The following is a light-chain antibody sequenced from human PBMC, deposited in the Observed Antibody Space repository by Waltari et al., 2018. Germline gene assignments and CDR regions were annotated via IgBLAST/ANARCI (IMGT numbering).Light chain of an antibody. CDR3: SSRRSGSTLV. CDR1: RSAVGAYNY. J-gene: IGLJ3*02. Sequence: QSALTQPASVSGSPGQSITVSCTGTRSAVGAYNYVFWYQQHPGKAPKRMLYDVIKRPSGVSDRFSGSKSGNTASLTISGLQAEDEADYYCSSRRSGSTLVFGGGTKVTVL. CDR2: DVI. V-gene: IGLV2-14*01.